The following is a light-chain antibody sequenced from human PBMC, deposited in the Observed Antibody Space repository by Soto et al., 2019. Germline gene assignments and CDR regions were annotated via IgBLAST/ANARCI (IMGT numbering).Light chain of an antibody. J-gene: IGKJ4*01. CDR3: QQCNTPFT. CDR2: KAS. CDR1: QSISSW. Sequence: DIKMTQSPSTLSASVGDRVTITCRASQSISSWLAWYQQKPGKAPKLLIYKASSLESGVPLRFGGSGSGTDFTLIISSLQPDDFATYYCQQCNTPFTFGGGTKVDIK. V-gene: IGKV1-5*03.